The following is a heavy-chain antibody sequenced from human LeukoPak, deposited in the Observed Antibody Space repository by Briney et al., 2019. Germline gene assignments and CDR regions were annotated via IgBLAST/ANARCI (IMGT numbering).Heavy chain of an antibody. J-gene: IGHJ4*02. D-gene: IGHD3-22*01. CDR2: ISAYNGNT. CDR3: ARAPDYYDSSGYFGY. Sequence: ASVKVSCKASGGTFSSYAISWVRQAPGQGLEWMGWISAYNGNTNYAQKLQGRVTMTTDTSTSTAYMELRSLRSDDTAVYYCARAPDYYDSSGYFGYWGQGTLVTVSS. V-gene: IGHV1-18*01. CDR1: GGTFSSYA.